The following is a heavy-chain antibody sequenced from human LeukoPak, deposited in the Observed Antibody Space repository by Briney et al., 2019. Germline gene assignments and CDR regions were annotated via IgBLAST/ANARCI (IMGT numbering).Heavy chain of an antibody. Sequence: GESLKISCQVSGYTFTDYWIGWVRHVSGKGLVSMGIIFPGDSDTKYSPSFQGHVTISVDKSISTAYLQWSSLKASDTATYYCAREDSGGWRYFDSWGQGTLVTVFS. CDR2: IFPGDSDT. D-gene: IGHD6-19*01. V-gene: IGHV5-51*01. CDR3: AREDSGGWRYFDS. J-gene: IGHJ4*02. CDR1: GYTFTDYW.